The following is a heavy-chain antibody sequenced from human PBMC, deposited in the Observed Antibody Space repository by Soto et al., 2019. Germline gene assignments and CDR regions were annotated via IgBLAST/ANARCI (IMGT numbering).Heavy chain of an antibody. Sequence: SVKVSCKASGYTFTSYGISWVRQAPGQGLEWMGGIIPIFGTANYAQKFQGRVTITADKSTSTAYMELSSLRSEDTAVYYCARRSGGYSGYDYYYYGMDVWGQGTTVTVSS. J-gene: IGHJ6*02. CDR2: IIPIFGTA. CDR3: ARRSGGYSGYDYYYYGMDV. V-gene: IGHV1-69*06. D-gene: IGHD5-12*01. CDR1: GYTFTSYG.